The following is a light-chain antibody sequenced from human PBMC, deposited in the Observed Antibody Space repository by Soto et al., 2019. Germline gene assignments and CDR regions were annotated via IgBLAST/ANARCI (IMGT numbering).Light chain of an antibody. CDR1: PGDIGFYNY. V-gene: IGLV2-14*01. CDR3: SSYSNTSFYV. CDR2: GVT. J-gene: IGLJ1*01. Sequence: QSALTQPASVSGSPGQSLTISCTGTPGDIGFYNYVSWYQQYPGNAPKLLIYGVTNRPSGISSRFSGSKSGSTASLTISGLRDEDEADYYCSSYSNTSFYVLGSGTKV.